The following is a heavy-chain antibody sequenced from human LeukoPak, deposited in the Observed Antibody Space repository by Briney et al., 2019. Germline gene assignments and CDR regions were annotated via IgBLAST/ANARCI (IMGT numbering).Heavy chain of an antibody. CDR2: ISSSSSTI. J-gene: IGHJ6*02. D-gene: IGHD3-16*01. CDR1: GFTFSSYS. CDR3: ARFPPELRPFGNYYYYYGMDV. V-gene: IGHV3-48*01. Sequence: PGGSLRLSCAASGFTFSSYSMNWVRQAPGKGLEWVSYISSSSSTIYYADSVKGRFTISRDNAKNSLYLQMNSLRAEDTAVYYCARFPPELRPFGNYYYYYGMDVWGQGTTVTVSS.